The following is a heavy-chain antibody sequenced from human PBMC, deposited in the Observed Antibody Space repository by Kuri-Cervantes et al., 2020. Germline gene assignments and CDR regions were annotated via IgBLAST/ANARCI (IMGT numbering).Heavy chain of an antibody. D-gene: IGHD3-16*01. V-gene: IGHV3-74*01. CDR1: GFTFSSYW. J-gene: IGHJ4*02. CDR3: ARLGGAAPFDY. Sequence: GESLKISCEVSGFTFSSYWMHWVRQVPGKGLVWVSRINSDGSITSYADSVKGRFTISRDNAKSTLYLQMSSLRAEDTAVYYCARLGGAAPFDYWGQGTLVTVSS. CDR2: INSDGSIT.